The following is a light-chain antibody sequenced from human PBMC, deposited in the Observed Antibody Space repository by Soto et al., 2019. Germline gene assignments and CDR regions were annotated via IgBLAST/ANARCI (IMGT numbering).Light chain of an antibody. CDR2: GVF. V-gene: IGKV3-20*01. CDR3: QHYDGSPRT. J-gene: IGKJ2*01. CDR1: QSVRSNY. Sequence: ETVLTQSPGTVSLSPGERATLSCTTSQSVRSNYLDWYQQKPGQAPRLLIYGVFSRATGIPDRFSGSGSGTDFTLTISGLEPEDSAVYYCQHYDGSPRTFGQGTKLEI.